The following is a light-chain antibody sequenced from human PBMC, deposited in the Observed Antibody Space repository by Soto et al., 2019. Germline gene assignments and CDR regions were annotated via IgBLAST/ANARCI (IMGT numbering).Light chain of an antibody. V-gene: IGKV3-15*01. Sequence: EKVMTQSPSTLSVSPGERATLSCRASQSVGSNLAWYQQKPGQAPRLLIYRASTRATGIPDRFSGSGSGTDFTLTISSLQSEDFAVYYCQQYNNWPPWTFGQGTKVDIK. CDR3: QQYNNWPPWT. CDR1: QSVGSN. J-gene: IGKJ1*01. CDR2: RAS.